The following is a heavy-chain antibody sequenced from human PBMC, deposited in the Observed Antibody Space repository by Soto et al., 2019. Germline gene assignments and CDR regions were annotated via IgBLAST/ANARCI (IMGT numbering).Heavy chain of an antibody. D-gene: IGHD6-19*01. CDR3: ARDLAVAGTYYYNGMDV. J-gene: IGHJ6*02. Sequence: EVHLLESGGGLVQPGGSLRLSCAASGFIFSTCGMGWVRQAPGKGLEWVSGIEDTGINTYYADSVKGRFTVSRDDSKNTLFLQMNSLRAEDTGLYYCARDLAVAGTYYYNGMDVWGQGTTVTVSS. V-gene: IGHV3-23*01. CDR2: IEDTGINT. CDR1: GFIFSTCG.